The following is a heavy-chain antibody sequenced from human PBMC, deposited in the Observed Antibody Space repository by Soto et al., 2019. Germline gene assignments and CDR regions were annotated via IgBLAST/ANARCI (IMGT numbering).Heavy chain of an antibody. D-gene: IGHD3-10*01. Sequence: PGGSLRLSCAASGFTFSSYGMHWVRQAPGKGLEWVAVISYDGSNKYYADSVKGRFTISRDNSKNTLYLQMNSLRAEDTAVYYCAKDHGSYYYGSGSYLDYWGQGTLVTVPQ. CDR1: GFTFSSYG. CDR3: AKDHGSYYYGSGSYLDY. V-gene: IGHV3-30*18. CDR2: ISYDGSNK. J-gene: IGHJ4*02.